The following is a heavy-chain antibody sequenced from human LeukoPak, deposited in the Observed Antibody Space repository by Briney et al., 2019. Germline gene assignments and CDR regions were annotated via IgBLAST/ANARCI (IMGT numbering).Heavy chain of an antibody. Sequence: PSETLSLTCTVSGGSISSYYWSWIRQPPGKGLEWIGYIYYSGSTYYNPSLKSRVTISVDTSKNQFSLKLSSVTAADTAVYYCARVTLYCGGDCSDYWGQGTLVTVSS. V-gene: IGHV4-30-4*01. CDR3: ARVTLYCGGDCSDY. J-gene: IGHJ4*02. CDR1: GGSISSYY. D-gene: IGHD2-21*02. CDR2: IYYSGST.